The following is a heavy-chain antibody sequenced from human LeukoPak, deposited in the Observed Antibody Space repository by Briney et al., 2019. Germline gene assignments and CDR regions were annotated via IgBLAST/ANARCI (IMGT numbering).Heavy chain of an antibody. CDR3: ARPLRLGELSFPHY. J-gene: IGHJ4*01. CDR2: MYPGDSDT. D-gene: IGHD3-16*02. Sequence: GESLKISCKGSGYSFTSYWIGWARQMPGKGLEWMGIMYPGDSDTRYSPSFQGQVTISVDKSISTAYLQWSSLKASDTAMYYCARPLRLGELSFPHYWGQGTLVTVSS. CDR1: GYSFTSYW. V-gene: IGHV5-51*01.